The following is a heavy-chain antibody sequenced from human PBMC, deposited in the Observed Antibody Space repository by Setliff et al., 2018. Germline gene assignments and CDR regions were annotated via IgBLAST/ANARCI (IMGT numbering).Heavy chain of an antibody. CDR3: AREQWLDPPGYYHMDV. CDR2: IYIGGSA. J-gene: IGHJ6*03. CDR1: GGSISSYY. D-gene: IGHD6-19*01. Sequence: SETLSLTCTVSGGSISSYYWSWTRQPAGKGLEWIGHIYIGGSANYNPSLKSRVTMSIDTSKNQFSLKLNSVTAADMAVYYCAREQWLDPPGYYHMDVWAKGTTVTVSS. V-gene: IGHV4-4*07.